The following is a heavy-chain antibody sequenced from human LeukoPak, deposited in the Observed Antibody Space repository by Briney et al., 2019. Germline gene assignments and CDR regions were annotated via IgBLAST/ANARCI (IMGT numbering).Heavy chain of an antibody. CDR2: IYTSGST. D-gene: IGHD2-2*01. Sequence: SETLSLTCTVSGGSISSYYWSWIRQPAGKGLEWIGRIYTSGSTNYNPSLKSRVTMSVDTSKNQFSLKLSSVTAADTAVYFCARHREVPAANGVFDSWGQGTLVTVSS. J-gene: IGHJ4*02. CDR3: ARHREVPAANGVFDS. CDR1: GGSISSYY. V-gene: IGHV4-4*07.